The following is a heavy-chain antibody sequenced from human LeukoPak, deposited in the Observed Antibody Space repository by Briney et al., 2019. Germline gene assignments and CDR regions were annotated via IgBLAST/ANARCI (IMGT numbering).Heavy chain of an antibody. D-gene: IGHD3-22*01. J-gene: IGHJ4*02. CDR2: IKSKTDGGTT. CDR1: GFTFTDAW. CDR3: TTDYYDHIDY. Sequence: GGSLRLSCAASGFTFTDAWMTWVRQAPGKGLEWVGRIKSKTDGGTTDYAPPVKGRFTISRDDSKNTLYLRMNSLKTEDTAVYYCTTDYYDHIDYWGQGTLVTVSS. V-gene: IGHV3-15*01.